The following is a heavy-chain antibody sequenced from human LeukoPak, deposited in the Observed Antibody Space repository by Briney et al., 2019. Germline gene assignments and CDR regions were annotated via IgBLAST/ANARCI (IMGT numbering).Heavy chain of an antibody. D-gene: IGHD5-12*01. J-gene: IGHJ6*02. V-gene: IGHV4-4*07. CDR1: GYSISGYY. CDR3: AREARVASGAGLDV. Sequence: PSETLSLTCTVSGYSISGYYWSWIRQPPGKGLEGIGRLYGSGSINQNPYFKSRLTISGDTSKNQFSLKLSSVTAADTAVYYCAREARVASGAGLDVWGQGTMVTVSS. CDR2: LYGSGSI.